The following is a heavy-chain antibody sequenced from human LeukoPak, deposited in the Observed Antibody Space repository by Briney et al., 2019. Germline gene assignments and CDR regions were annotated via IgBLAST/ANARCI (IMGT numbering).Heavy chain of an antibody. J-gene: IGHJ6*02. CDR2: IYSGGST. CDR1: GFTVGTNY. D-gene: IGHD2-15*01. V-gene: IGHV3-66*01. Sequence: GGSLRLSCAASGFTVGTNYMTWVRQAPGKGLEWVSIIYSGGSTFYADSVKGRFTISRDNSKNTLYLQMNSLRVDDTAVYYCTRTRSYCSGAICDSDVLTPRQYGMDVWGQGTTVTVSS. CDR3: TRTRSYCSGAICDSDVLTPRQYGMDV.